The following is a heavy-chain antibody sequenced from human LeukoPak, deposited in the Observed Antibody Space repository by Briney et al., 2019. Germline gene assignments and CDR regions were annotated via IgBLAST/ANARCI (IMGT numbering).Heavy chain of an antibody. V-gene: IGHV3-9*01. J-gene: IGHJ4*02. CDR1: GFTFDDYA. CDR3: AKAHRNFYDSSGYDFDY. D-gene: IGHD3-22*01. Sequence: GGSLRLSCAASGFTFDDYAMHWVRQAPGKGLEWVSGITCNSGSIGYVESVKGRFTISRDNAKNSLYLQMNSLRAEDTALYYCAKAHRNFYDSSGYDFDYWGQGTLVTVSS. CDR2: ITCNSGSI.